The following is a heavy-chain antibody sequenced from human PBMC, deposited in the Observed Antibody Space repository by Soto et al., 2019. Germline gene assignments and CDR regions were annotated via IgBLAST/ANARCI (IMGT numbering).Heavy chain of an antibody. D-gene: IGHD6-19*01. V-gene: IGHV4-61*08. CDR2: IHYSGRT. J-gene: IGHJ5*02. CDR1: GGSISSGGYY. CDR3: AGSTGWYWFDP. Sequence: SETLSLTCTVSGGSISSGGYYWSWIRQPPGKGLEWIASIHYSGRTNYNPSLKSRVTVSVDTSKNQFSLKLNSVTAADTAVYYCAGSTGWYWFDPWGQGTLVTVSS.